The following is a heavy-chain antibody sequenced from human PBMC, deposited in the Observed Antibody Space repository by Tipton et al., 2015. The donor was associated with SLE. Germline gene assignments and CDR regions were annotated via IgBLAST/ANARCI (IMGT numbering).Heavy chain of an antibody. CDR1: GFTFSNSA. CDR3: AKARGGSGWYFDS. D-gene: IGHD6-19*01. CDR2: ISGSGGTT. V-gene: IGHV3-23*01. J-gene: IGHJ4*02. Sequence: GSLRLSCTASGFTFSNSALYWVRQAPGKGLHWVSFISGSGGTTYYADSVRGRFTISRENSKNTLYLQMNSLRAEDTAVYYCAKARGGSGWYFDSWGQGALVTVSS.